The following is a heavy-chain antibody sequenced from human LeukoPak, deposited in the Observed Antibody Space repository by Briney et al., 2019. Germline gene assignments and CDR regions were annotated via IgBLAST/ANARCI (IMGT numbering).Heavy chain of an antibody. CDR2: ISYI. CDR3: ARDLLDSGYGGY. D-gene: IGHD5-12*01. V-gene: IGHV3-21*01. CDR1: GFTFSSYS. Sequence: KAGGFLRLSCAASGFTFSSYSMNWVRQAPGKGLEWVSSISYIYYADSVKGRFTISRDNAKNSLYLQMNSLRAEDTAVYYCARDLLDSGYGGYWGQGTLVTVSS. J-gene: IGHJ4*02.